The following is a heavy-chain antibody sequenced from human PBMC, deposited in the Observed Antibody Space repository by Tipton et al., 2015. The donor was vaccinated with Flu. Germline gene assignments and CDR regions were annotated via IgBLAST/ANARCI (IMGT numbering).Heavy chain of an antibody. CDR3: ARDALIVGASPIDY. CDR1: GFSVSSNY. CDR2: IYSGGST. D-gene: IGHD1-26*01. J-gene: IGHJ4*02. Sequence: SLRLSCGVSGFSVSSNYMTWVRQAPGKGLEWVSVIYSGGSTYSADSVKGRFTISRDNAENTLYLQMNSLRAEDTAVYYCARDALIVGASPIDYWGQGTLVTVSS. V-gene: IGHV3-53*01.